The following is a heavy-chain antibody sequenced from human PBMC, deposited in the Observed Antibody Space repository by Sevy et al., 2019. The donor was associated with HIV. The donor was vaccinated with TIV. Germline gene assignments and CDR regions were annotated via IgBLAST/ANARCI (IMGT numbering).Heavy chain of an antibody. CDR3: ARHVGRGYDFWSGYPYYYYYGMDV. J-gene: IGHJ6*02. CDR1: GFTFSSYW. CDR2: IKQDGSEK. D-gene: IGHD3-3*01. Sequence: GGSLRLSCAASGFTFSSYWMSWVRQAPGKGLEWVANIKQDGSEKYYVDSVKGRFTISRDNAKNSLYLEMNSLRAEDPAVYYCARHVGRGYDFWSGYPYYYYYGMDVWGQGTTVTVSS. V-gene: IGHV3-7*01.